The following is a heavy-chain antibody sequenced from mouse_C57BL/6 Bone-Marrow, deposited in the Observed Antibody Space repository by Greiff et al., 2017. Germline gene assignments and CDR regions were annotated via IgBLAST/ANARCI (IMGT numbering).Heavy chain of an antibody. D-gene: IGHD1-1*01. CDR1: GYTFTSYG. CDR3: ARGYYGSSYRFAY. V-gene: IGHV1-81*01. Sequence: VQLQQSGAELARPGASVKLSCKASGYTFTSYGISWVKQRTGQGLEWIGEIYPRSGNTYYNEKFKGEATLTADKSSSTAYMELRSLTSEDSAVYFCARGYYGSSYRFAYWGQGTLVTVSA. CDR2: IYPRSGNT. J-gene: IGHJ3*01.